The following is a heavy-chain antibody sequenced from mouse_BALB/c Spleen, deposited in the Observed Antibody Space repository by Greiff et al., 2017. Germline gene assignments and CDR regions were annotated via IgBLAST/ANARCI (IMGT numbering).Heavy chain of an antibody. V-gene: IGHV14-3*02. CDR2: IDPANGNT. CDR1: GFNIKDTY. D-gene: IGHD2-13*01. J-gene: IGHJ4*01. CDR3: AKGVTRGYAMDY. Sequence: EVKLQESGAELVKPGASVKLSCTASGFNIKDTYMHWVKQRPEQGLEWIGRIDPANGNTKYDPKFQGKATITADTSSNTAYLQLSSLTSEDTAVYYCAKGVTRGYAMDYWGQGTSVTVSS.